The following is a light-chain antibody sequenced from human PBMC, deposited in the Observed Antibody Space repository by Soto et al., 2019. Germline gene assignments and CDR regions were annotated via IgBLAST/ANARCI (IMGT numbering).Light chain of an antibody. CDR3: QQYNSYSPT. V-gene: IGKV1-5*01. CDR1: QSVSSW. CDR2: DAS. J-gene: IGKJ1*01. Sequence: DIQMTQSPSTLSASVGDRVTITCRASQSVSSWLAWYQKKPGKAPKLLIYDASSLESGVPPRFSGSGSGTEFTLTISSLQPDDFATYYCQQYNSYSPTFGQGTKVDI.